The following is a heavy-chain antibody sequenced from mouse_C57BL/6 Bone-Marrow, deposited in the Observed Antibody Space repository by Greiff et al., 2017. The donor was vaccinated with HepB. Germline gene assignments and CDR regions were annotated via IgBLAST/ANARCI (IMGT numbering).Heavy chain of an antibody. V-gene: IGHV5-2*01. CDR2: INSDGGST. CDR1: EYEFPSHD. J-gene: IGHJ4*01. D-gene: IGHD4-1*01. Sequence: EVKLVESGGGLVQPGESLKLSCESNEYEFPSHDMSWVRKTPEKRLALVAAINSDGGSTYYPDTMERRFIISRDNTKKTLYLQMSSLRSEDTALYYCARLGTGTDAMDYWGQGTSVTVSS. CDR3: ARLGTGTDAMDY.